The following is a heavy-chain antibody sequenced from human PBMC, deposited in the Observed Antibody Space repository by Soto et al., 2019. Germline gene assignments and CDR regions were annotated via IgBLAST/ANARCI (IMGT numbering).Heavy chain of an antibody. Sequence: TSETLSLTCAVSGGSISSGGYSWSWIRQPPGKGLEWIGYIYHSGSTYYNPSLKSRVTISVDRSKNQFSLKLSSVTAADTAVYYCARNGIDRSGYPHWFVTWGQGTLVTVSS. CDR3: ARNGIDRSGYPHWFVT. J-gene: IGHJ5*02. V-gene: IGHV4-30-2*01. CDR1: GGSISSGGYS. D-gene: IGHD3-22*01. CDR2: IYHSGST.